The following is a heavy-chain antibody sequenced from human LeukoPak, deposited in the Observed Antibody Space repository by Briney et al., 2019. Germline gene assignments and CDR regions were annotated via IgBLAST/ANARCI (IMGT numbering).Heavy chain of an antibody. J-gene: IGHJ4*02. CDR3: ARAGGSSWYCDY. V-gene: IGHV3-64*01. CDR1: GFTFSSYA. Sequence: PGGSLRLSCAASGFTFSSYAMHWVRQAPGKGLEYVSAISSNGGSTYYANSVKGRFTISRDNSKNTLYLQMGSLRAEDMAVYYCARAGGSSWYCDYWGQGTLVTVSS. D-gene: IGHD6-13*01. CDR2: ISSNGGST.